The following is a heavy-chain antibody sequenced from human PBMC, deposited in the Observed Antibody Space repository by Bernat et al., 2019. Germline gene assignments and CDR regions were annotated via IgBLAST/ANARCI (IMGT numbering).Heavy chain of an antibody. V-gene: IGHV3-30-3*01. Sequence: QVQLVESGGGVVQPGRSLRLSCAASGFTFSSYAMHWVRQAPGKGLEWVAVISYDGSNKYYADSVKGRFTISRDNSKNTLYLQMNSLRAEDTAVYYCARAGPYGSGSNFDYWGQGTLVTVSS. J-gene: IGHJ4*02. CDR2: ISYDGSNK. CDR1: GFTFSSYA. D-gene: IGHD3-10*01. CDR3: ARAGPYGSGSNFDY.